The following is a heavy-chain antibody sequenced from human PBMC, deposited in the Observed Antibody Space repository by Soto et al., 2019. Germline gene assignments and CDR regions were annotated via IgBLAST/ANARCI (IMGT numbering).Heavy chain of an antibody. CDR1: GYTFTTYD. D-gene: IGHD6-19*01. J-gene: IGHJ3*02. CDR3: ARDPFGPNFGWQNDASAI. CDR2: ISTYNGDT. Sequence: GASVKVSCKASGYTFTTYDISWVRQAPGQGLEWMGRISTYNGDTNYEQKVQGRVTMTIETSTSTAYMELRSLRSDDTAVYYCARDPFGPNFGWQNDASAIWGQGTMVTVSS. V-gene: IGHV1-18*01.